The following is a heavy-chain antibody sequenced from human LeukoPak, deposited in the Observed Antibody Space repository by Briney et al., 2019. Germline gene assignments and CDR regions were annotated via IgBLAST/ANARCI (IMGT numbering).Heavy chain of an antibody. CDR2: IYPGDSDT. Sequence: PGESLKISCKGSGYSFTSYWIGWVRQMPGKGLEWMGIIYPGDSDTRYSPSFQGQVTISADKSISTAYLQWSSLKASDTAMYYCARRVSSSSYLSGVAFDIWGQGTMVTVSS. V-gene: IGHV5-51*01. CDR3: ARRVSSSSYLSGVAFDI. J-gene: IGHJ3*02. CDR1: GYSFTSYW. D-gene: IGHD6-6*01.